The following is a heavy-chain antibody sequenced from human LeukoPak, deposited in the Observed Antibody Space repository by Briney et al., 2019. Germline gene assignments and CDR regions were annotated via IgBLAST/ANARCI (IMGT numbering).Heavy chain of an antibody. CDR2: IYHSGST. D-gene: IGHD3-22*01. J-gene: IGHJ4*02. CDR3: ARDGYDSSGYEYFFDY. CDR1: GGSISSSNW. V-gene: IGHV4-4*02. Sequence: SETLSLTCAVSGGSISSSNWWSWVRQPPGKGLEWIGEIYHSGSTNYNPSLKSRVTISVDTSKNQFSLKLSSATAADTAVYYCARDGYDSSGYEYFFDYWGQGTLVTVSS.